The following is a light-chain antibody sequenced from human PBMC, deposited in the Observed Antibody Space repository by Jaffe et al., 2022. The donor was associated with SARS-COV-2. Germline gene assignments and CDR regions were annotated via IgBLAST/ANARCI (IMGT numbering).Light chain of an antibody. CDR1: SSNFGNNF. CDR2: DNN. CDR3: GTWDSSLSAV. V-gene: IGLV1-51*01. Sequence: QSVLTQPPSVSAAPGQKVTISCSGYSSNFGNNFVSWYQQLPGTAPKLLIYDNNKRPSGIPDRFSGSKSGTSATLGITGLQTGDEADYYCGTWDSSLSAVFGGGTKLTVL. J-gene: IGLJ3*02.